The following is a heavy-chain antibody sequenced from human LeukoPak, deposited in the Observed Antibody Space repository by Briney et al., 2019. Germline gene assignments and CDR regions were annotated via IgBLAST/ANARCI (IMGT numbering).Heavy chain of an antibody. Sequence: SSVKVSCKASGGTFSSYAISWVRQAPGQGLEWMGGIIPIFGTANYAQKFQGRVTITTDESTSTAYMELSSLRSEDTAVYYCARGLRFYVVLTAGTAFDIWGQGTTVTVSS. CDR1: GGTFSSYA. J-gene: IGHJ3*02. CDR2: IIPIFGTA. D-gene: IGHD2-21*02. CDR3: ARGLRFYVVLTAGTAFDI. V-gene: IGHV1-69*05.